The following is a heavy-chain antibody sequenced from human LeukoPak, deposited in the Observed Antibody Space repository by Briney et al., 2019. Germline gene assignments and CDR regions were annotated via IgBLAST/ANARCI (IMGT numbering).Heavy chain of an antibody. V-gene: IGHV3-33*06. D-gene: IGHD3-22*01. CDR3: AKDQHYDSSGYNHSFDY. CDR1: GFTFSSYG. Sequence: GRSLRLSCAASGFTFSSYGMHWVRQAPGKGLEWVAVIWYDGSNKYYADSVKGRFTISRDNSKNTLYLQMNSLRAEDTAVYYCAKDQHYDSSGYNHSFDYWGQGTLVTVSS. J-gene: IGHJ4*02. CDR2: IWYDGSNK.